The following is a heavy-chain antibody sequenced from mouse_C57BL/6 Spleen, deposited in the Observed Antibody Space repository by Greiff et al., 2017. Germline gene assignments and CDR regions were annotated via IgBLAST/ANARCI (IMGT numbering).Heavy chain of an antibody. J-gene: IGHJ4*01. CDR3: ARRELGAMDY. CDR1: GYTFTSYW. V-gene: IGHV1-64*01. Sequence: AQLQQPGAELVKPGASVKLSCKASGYTFTSYWMHWVKQRPGQGLEWIGMIHPNSGSTNYNEKFKSKATLTVDKSSSTAYMQLSSLTSEDSAVYYCARRELGAMDYWGQGTSVTVSS. D-gene: IGHD4-1*01. CDR2: IHPNSGST.